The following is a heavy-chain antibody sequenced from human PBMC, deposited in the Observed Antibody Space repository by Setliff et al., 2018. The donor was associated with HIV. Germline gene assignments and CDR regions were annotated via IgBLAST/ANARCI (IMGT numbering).Heavy chain of an antibody. V-gene: IGHV3-15*01. Sequence: GESLKISCTASGITFNNVWMNWVRQVPGKGLQWVGRIKSKIEGETRDYAAAVKGRFAISRDDSVSTVYLQMHSMKTEDTAVYYCITDYGSSSWYDYWGQGTLVTVS. D-gene: IGHD6-13*01. CDR2: IKSKIEGETR. CDR1: GITFNNVW. J-gene: IGHJ4*02. CDR3: ITDYGSSSWYDY.